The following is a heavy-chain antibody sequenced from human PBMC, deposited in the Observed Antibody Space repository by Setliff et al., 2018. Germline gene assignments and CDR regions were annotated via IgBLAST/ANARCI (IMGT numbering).Heavy chain of an antibody. CDR2: ISYDGSNK. V-gene: IGHV3-30*14. CDR1: GFTFSSYA. CDR3: ARLWYGGAFDI. Sequence: GGSLRLSCAASGFTFSSYAMHWVRQAPGKGLEWVAVISYDGSNKYYADSVRGRFIISRDNSKNMVYLQMNSLRSEDTALYFCARLWYGGAFDIWGQGTMVTVSS. J-gene: IGHJ3*02. D-gene: IGHD3-10*01.